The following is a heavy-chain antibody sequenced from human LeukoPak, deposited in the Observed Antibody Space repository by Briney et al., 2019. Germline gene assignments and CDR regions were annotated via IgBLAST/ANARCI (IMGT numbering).Heavy chain of an antibody. D-gene: IGHD2-2*01. J-gene: IGHJ3*02. CDR3: AKDLRYCSSTSCYRGAFDI. CDR1: GFTFSSYS. V-gene: IGHV3-21*04. CDR2: ISSSSSYI. Sequence: PGGSLRLSCAASGFTFSSYSMNWVRQAPGKGLEWVSSISSSSSYIYYADSVKGRFTISRDNAKNSLYLQMNSLRAEDTAVYYCAKDLRYCSSTSCYRGAFDIWGQGTMVTVSS.